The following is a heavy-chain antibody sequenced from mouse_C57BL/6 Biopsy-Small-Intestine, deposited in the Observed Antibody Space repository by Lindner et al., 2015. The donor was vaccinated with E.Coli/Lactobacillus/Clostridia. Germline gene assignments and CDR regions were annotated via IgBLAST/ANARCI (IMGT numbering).Heavy chain of an antibody. CDR1: GFTFSDYV. CDR3: ARPGYGSSFAY. D-gene: IGHD1-1*01. V-gene: IGHV5-17*01. CDR2: ISSGSGTI. Sequence: VQLQESGGGLVKPGGSLKLSCAASGFTFSDYVMHWVRQAPEKGLEWVAYISSGSGTIYYADTVKGRFTISRDDAKNTLFLQMTSLRSEDTAMYYCARPGYGSSFAYWGQGTLVTVSA. J-gene: IGHJ3*01.